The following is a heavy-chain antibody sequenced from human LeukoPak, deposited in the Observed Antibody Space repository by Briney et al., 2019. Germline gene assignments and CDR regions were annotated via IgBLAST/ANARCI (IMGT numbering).Heavy chain of an antibody. CDR3: ARDTGQWLVQDDFDI. D-gene: IGHD6-19*01. V-gene: IGHV1-18*01. Sequence: ASVKVSCKASGYTFTSYGISWVRQAPGQGLEGMGWISAYNGNTNYAQKLQGRVTMTTDTSTSTAYMELSSLRSEDTAVYYCARDTGQWLVQDDFDIWGQGTMVTVSS. J-gene: IGHJ3*02. CDR2: ISAYNGNT. CDR1: GYTFTSYG.